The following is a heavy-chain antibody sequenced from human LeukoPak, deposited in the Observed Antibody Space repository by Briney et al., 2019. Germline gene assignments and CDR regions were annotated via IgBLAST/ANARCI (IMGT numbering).Heavy chain of an antibody. V-gene: IGHV3-30*02. CDR3: AKDMGYGNWFDP. J-gene: IGHJ5*02. Sequence: GGSLRLSCAASGFTFSNYGMHWVRQALGKGLEWVAFIRYDGSNKYYADSVKGRFPISRDNSQNTLYLQMNSLGVEDTAVYYCAKDMGYGNWFDPWGQGTLVTVSS. CDR1: GFTFSNYG. CDR2: IRYDGSNK. D-gene: IGHD1-1*01.